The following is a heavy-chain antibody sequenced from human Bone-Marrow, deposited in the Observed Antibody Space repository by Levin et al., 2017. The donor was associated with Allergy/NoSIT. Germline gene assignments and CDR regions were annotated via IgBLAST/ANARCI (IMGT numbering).Heavy chain of an antibody. CDR3: VRLSVSWYYVDF. Sequence: TSGGSLRLSCKASGYSLTTYWIGWVRQKPGKGLEWMGIFFPGDSDTRYRPSFEGQVTFSADKSISTAYLQWSSLKASDTAMYYCVRLSVSWYYVDFWGQGTLVTVSS. J-gene: IGHJ4*02. CDR1: GYSLTTYW. D-gene: IGHD6-13*01. V-gene: IGHV5-51*01. CDR2: FFPGDSDT.